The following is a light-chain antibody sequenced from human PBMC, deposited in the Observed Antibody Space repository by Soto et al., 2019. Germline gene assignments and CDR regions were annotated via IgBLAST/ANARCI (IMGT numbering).Light chain of an antibody. CDR3: SSYTNTATLV. CDR2: DVS. J-gene: IGLJ2*01. Sequence: QSVLTQPASVSGSPGQSITISCTGTSGDVGGYNYVSWYQQHPGKAPKLIIYDVSSRPSGVSNRLSGSKSGNTASLTISGLQADDEADYYCSSYTNTATLVLGGGTKVTVL. CDR1: SGDVGGYNY. V-gene: IGLV2-14*01.